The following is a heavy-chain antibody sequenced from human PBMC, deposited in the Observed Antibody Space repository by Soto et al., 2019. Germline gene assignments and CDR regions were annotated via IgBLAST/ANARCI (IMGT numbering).Heavy chain of an antibody. J-gene: IGHJ4*02. D-gene: IGHD3-16*02. V-gene: IGHV1-18*04. Sequence: ASVKVSCKASGYTFTSYGISWVRQAPGQGLEWMGWISAYNGNTNYAQKLQGRVTMTTDTSTSTAYMELRSLRSDDTAVYYCARDAITFGGVIAPLNYRGQGTLVTVSS. CDR2: ISAYNGNT. CDR3: ARDAITFGGVIAPLNY. CDR1: GYTFTSYG.